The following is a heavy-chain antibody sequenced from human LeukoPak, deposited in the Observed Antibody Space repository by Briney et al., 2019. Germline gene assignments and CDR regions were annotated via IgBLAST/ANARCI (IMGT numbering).Heavy chain of an antibody. J-gene: IGHJ4*02. Sequence: GGSLRLSCAASGFTVSSNYMSWVRQAPGKGLEWVSVIYSGGSTYYADSVKGRFTISRDNSKNTLYLQMNSLRAEDTAVYYCASQVVNHLYYFDYWGQRTLVTVSS. CDR1: GFTVSSNY. CDR3: ASQVVNHLYYFDY. V-gene: IGHV3-66*04. CDR2: IYSGGST. D-gene: IGHD3-22*01.